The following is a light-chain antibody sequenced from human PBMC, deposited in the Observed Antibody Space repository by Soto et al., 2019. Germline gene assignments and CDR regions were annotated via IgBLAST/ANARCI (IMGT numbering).Light chain of an antibody. V-gene: IGLV2-11*01. Sequence: QSALTQPRSVSGSPGQSVTISCTGTSSDVGGYNYVSWYQQHPGKAPKLMIYDVSQRPSGVPDRFSGSKSGNTASLTISGLQAEDEADYYCCSYAGSYGLYVFGSGTKLTVL. CDR1: SSDVGGYNY. CDR2: DVS. CDR3: CSYAGSYGLYV. J-gene: IGLJ1*01.